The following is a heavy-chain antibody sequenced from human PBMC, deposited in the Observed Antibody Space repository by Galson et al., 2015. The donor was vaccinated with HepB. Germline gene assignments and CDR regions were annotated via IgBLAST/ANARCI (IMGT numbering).Heavy chain of an antibody. D-gene: IGHD4-17*01. J-gene: IGHJ2*01. CDR2: IGGSGGGT. Sequence: SLRLSCAASGFTFSSYAMAWVRQAPGKGLECVSLIGGSGGGTYYADFVKGRFSISRDSSKNTLYPQMNSLRAEDAAVYYCAKSYGTFWYFDLWGRGTLVTVSS. V-gene: IGHV3-23*01. CDR1: GFTFSSYA. CDR3: AKSYGTFWYFDL.